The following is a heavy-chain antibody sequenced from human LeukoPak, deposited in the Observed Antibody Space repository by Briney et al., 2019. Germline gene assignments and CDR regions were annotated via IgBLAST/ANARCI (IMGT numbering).Heavy chain of an antibody. CDR1: GYTFTGYY. CDR3: ARAWFGELSRYYHYYGMDV. V-gene: IGHV1-2*02. D-gene: IGHD3-10*01. CDR2: INPNSGGT. J-gene: IGHJ6*02. Sequence: ASVKVSCKASGYTFTGYYMHWVRQAPGQGLEWMGWINPNSGGTNYAQRFQGRVTMTRDTSISTAYMELTRLRSDDTAVYYCARAWFGELSRYYHYYGMDVWGQGTTVTVSS.